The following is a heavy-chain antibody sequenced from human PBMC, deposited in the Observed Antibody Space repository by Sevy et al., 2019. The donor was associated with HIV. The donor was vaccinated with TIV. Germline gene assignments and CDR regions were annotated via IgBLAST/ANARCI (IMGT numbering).Heavy chain of an antibody. CDR3: ARFDSSSWAFDY. J-gene: IGHJ4*02. CDR1: GFTVSSNY. CDR2: IYSGGST. Sequence: GGSLRLSCAASGFTVSSNYMSWVRQAPGKGLEWVSVIYSGGSTYYADAVKGRFTISRDNSKNTLYLQMNSLRAGDTAVYYCARFDSSSWAFDYWGQGTLVTVSS. V-gene: IGHV3-53*01. D-gene: IGHD6-13*01.